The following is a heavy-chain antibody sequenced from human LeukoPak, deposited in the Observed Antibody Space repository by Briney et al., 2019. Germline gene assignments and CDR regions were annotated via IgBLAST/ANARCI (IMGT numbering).Heavy chain of an antibody. CDR1: GGSISSYY. CDR2: ISDIGSI. V-gene: IGHV4-59*08. Sequence: KSSETLSLTCTVSGGSISSYYWSWIRQPPGKRLEWIAYISDIGSINYNPSLKSRVTISLDTSKNQFSLKLSSVTAADTAVYYCAGHHPRNTVDFWGQGTLVTVSS. J-gene: IGHJ4*02. D-gene: IGHD2/OR15-2a*01. CDR3: AGHHPRNTVDF.